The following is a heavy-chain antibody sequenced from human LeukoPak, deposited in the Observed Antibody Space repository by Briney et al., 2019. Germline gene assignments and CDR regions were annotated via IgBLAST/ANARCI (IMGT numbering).Heavy chain of an antibody. CDR3: AKGGYDYIEVAYFDF. V-gene: IGHV3-23*01. CDR1: GFSFNNYA. J-gene: IGHJ4*02. CDR2: IIPSSGAT. D-gene: IGHD5-12*01. Sequence: GGSLRLSCAASGFSFNNYAMIWVRQAPGKGLEWVSCIIPSSGATFYADSVKGRFTISRDNSKNTLYLQINNLRVEDTAVYYCAKGGYDYIEVAYFDFWGQGILVTVSS.